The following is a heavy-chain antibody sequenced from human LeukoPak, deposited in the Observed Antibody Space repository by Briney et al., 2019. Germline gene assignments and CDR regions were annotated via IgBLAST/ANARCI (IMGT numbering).Heavy chain of an antibody. CDR3: ARDREGYCGGDCYAFDY. CDR2: IIPIFGTA. V-gene: IGHV1-69*13. J-gene: IGHJ4*02. D-gene: IGHD2-21*02. Sequence: SVKVSCKASGGTFNSHVINWVRQAPGQGLEWMGGIIPIFGTANYKQKFQGRVTITADESTSTAYMELSSLRSEDTAVYYCARDREGYCGGDCYAFDYWGQGTLVTVSS. CDR1: GGTFNSHV.